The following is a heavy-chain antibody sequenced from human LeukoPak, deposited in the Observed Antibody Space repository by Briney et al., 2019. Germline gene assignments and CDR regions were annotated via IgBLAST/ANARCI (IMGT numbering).Heavy chain of an antibody. CDR3: AKGPVRVSQDY. V-gene: IGHV3-23*01. J-gene: IGHJ4*02. CDR2: ISGSGGST. Sequence: PGGSLRLSCAASGFTLGSFEMNWVRQAPGKGLEWVSGISGSGGSTYYADSVKGRFTISRDNSKNTLSLQMNSLRAEDAAVYYCAKGPVRVSQDYWGRGTLVTVSS. CDR1: GFTLGSFE.